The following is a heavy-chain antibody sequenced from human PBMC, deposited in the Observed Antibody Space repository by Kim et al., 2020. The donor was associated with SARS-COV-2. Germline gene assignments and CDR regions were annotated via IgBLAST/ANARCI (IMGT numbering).Heavy chain of an antibody. V-gene: IGHV4-39*01. CDR2: IYYSGST. J-gene: IGHJ4*02. Sequence: SETLSLTCTVSGGSISSSSYYWGWIRQPPGKGLEWIGSIYYSGSTYSNPSLKSRVTISVDTSKNQFSLKLSSVTAADTAVYYCARQPHCSGGSCYSNPLVYFDYWGQGTLVTVSS. D-gene: IGHD2-15*01. CDR3: ARQPHCSGGSCYSNPLVYFDY. CDR1: GGSISSSSYY.